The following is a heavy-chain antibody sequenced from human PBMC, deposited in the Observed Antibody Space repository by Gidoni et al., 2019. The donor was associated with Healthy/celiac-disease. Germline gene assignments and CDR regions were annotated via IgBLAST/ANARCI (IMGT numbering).Heavy chain of an antibody. CDR1: GCTFSSYA. J-gene: IGHJ4*02. CDR3: ARDKGYDYGDYARFDY. CDR2: IIPIVGTA. Sequence: QVQLVQSGAEAKKPGSSVKVSCKASGCTFSSYAISWVRQAPGQGLEWMGGIIPIVGTANDEQKFKGRVTITADESTSTAYMELSSLRSEDTDVYYCARDKGYDYGDYARFDYWGQGTLVTVSS. D-gene: IGHD4-17*01. V-gene: IGHV1-69*01.